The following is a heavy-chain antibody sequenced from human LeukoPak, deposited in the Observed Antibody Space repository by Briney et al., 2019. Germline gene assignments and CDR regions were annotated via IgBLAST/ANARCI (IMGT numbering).Heavy chain of an antibody. D-gene: IGHD3-22*01. CDR3: ARGTTVPLYYENGMDV. CDR1: GFTFSSYS. CDR2: ISYDGSTK. Sequence: GGSLRLSCAGSGFTFSSYSIHWVRQAPGEGLEWVAVISYDGSTKYYADFVKGRFTISRDNSKNSLYLQMNSLRAEDTAVYYCARGTTVPLYYENGMDVWGQGTTVTVSS. V-gene: IGHV3-30*03. J-gene: IGHJ6*02.